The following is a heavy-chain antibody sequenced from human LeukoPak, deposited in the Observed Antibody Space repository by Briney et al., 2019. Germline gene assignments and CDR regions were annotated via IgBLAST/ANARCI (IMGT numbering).Heavy chain of an antibody. CDR3: ARESTEVTPGY. V-gene: IGHV3-7*01. D-gene: IGHD4-23*01. J-gene: IGHJ4*02. CDR2: INQDGSEK. CDR1: KFTFSSFW. Sequence: GGSLRLSCTASKFTFSSFWMSWVRQAPGEGLEWVANINQDGSEKNYVDSVKGRFTISRDNAKNSLYLQMNTLSAEDTAVYYCARESTEVTPGYWGQGTLVTVSS.